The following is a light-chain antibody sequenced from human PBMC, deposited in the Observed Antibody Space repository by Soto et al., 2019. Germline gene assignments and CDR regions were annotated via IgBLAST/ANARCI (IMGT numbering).Light chain of an antibody. V-gene: IGLV1-51*01. Sequence: QSVLTQPPSVSAAPGQTVTISCSGSSSNVGNHYVSWFRQLPGTAPKLLIYDNDNRPSGIPDRFSGSKSGTSATLGITGLQAGDEADYYCGTWDSSLSAGVFGGGTKLTVL. CDR3: GTWDSSLSAGV. CDR1: SSNVGNHY. CDR2: DND. J-gene: IGLJ2*01.